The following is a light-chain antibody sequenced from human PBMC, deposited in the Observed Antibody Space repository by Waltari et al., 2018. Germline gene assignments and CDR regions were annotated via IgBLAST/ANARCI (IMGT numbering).Light chain of an antibody. CDR2: AVD. J-gene: IGLJ2*01. CDR3: CSYAGRYTSV. V-gene: IGLV2-11*01. CDR1: SRDVGAYPY. Sequence: QSALTQPRPVSGSPGQSVTFPCPVTSRDVGAYPYVSWYQVHPGKVPKLLLYAVDKRPSGVPDRFSGSKAGNTASLTISGLQTEDEADYYCCSYAGRYTSVFGGGTKVTVL.